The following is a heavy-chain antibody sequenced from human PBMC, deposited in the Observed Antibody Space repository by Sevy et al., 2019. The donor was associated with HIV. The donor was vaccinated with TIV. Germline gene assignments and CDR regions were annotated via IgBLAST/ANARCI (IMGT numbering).Heavy chain of an antibody. D-gene: IGHD6-19*01. V-gene: IGHV3-53*01. J-gene: IGHJ6*02. CDR3: ARERSGAYERYFYGMDV. CDR1: GFNVNSNY. Sequence: GGSLRLSCAASGFNVNSNYMSWVRQAPGKGLEWVSVIYSGGSTCYADSVKGRFIISRDNSKNTVYLQMNSLRAEDTAVYYCARERSGAYERYFYGMDVWGQGTTVTVSS. CDR2: IYSGGST.